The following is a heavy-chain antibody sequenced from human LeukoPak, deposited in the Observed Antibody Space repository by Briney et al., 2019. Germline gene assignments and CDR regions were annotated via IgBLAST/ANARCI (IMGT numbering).Heavy chain of an antibody. D-gene: IGHD2-2*01. CDR3: ARVCSSTSCYDY. CDR1: GFTFSSYS. CDR2: ISSSISYI. J-gene: IGHJ4*02. V-gene: IGHV3-21*01. Sequence: PGGSLRLFCAASGFTFSSYSMNWVRQAPGKGLEWVSSISSSISYIYYADSVKGRFTISRDNAKNSLYLQMNSLRAEDTAVYYCARVCSSTSCYDYWGQGTLVTVSS.